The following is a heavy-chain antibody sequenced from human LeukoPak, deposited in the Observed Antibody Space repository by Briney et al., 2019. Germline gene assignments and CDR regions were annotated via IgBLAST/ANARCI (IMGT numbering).Heavy chain of an antibody. V-gene: IGHV1-2*02. CDR2: INPNSGGT. CDR1: GYTFTGYY. D-gene: IGHD3-10*01. J-gene: IGHJ5*02. Sequence: ASVKVSCKASGYTFTGYYMHWVRQAPGQGLEWMGWINPNSGGTNYAQKFQGRVTMTRDTSISTAYMELSRLRFDDTAVYYCARVRLGRYGSGSYYNNWFDPWGQGTLVTVSS. CDR3: ARVRLGRYGSGSYYNNWFDP.